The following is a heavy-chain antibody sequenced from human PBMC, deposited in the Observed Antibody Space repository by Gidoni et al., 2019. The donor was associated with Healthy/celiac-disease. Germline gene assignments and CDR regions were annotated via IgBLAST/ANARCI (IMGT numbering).Heavy chain of an antibody. J-gene: IGHJ4*02. D-gene: IGHD3-10*01. Sequence: QVHLVESGGGVVQPGRHLRHYCAASGFTFSSYGMNWVSKATGKGLEWVAVIWYDGSNKYYADSVKGRLTISRDNSKNTLYLQMNSLRAEDTAGYYCARESGDYVDYWGQGTLVTVSS. CDR2: IWYDGSNK. CDR3: ARESGDYVDY. CDR1: GFTFSSYG. V-gene: IGHV3-33*01.